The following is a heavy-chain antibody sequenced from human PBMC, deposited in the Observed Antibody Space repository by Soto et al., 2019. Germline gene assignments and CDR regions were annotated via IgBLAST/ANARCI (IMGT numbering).Heavy chain of an antibody. V-gene: IGHV1-58*01. Sequence: ECCCKASLFTFTISAFQCVRHARGQLLECIGWIVVGSGNTNYAQKFQERVTITRDMPTSTAYMELSSLRSEDTAVYYCAREPPEYCSSTRCYSHLEVWGPGTTLNVSS. CDR3: AREPPEYCSSTRCYSHLEV. J-gene: IGHJ6*01. CDR2: IVVGSGNT. D-gene: IGHD2-2*01. CDR1: LFTFTISA.